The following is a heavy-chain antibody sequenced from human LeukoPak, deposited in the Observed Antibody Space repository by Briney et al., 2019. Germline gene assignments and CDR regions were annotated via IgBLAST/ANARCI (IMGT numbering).Heavy chain of an antibody. V-gene: IGHV3-48*01. CDR1: GFTFNSYS. D-gene: IGHD4-17*01. CDR3: AKDRRYDYSDHNAFDI. Sequence: GGSLRLSCAASGFTFNSYSMNWVRQAPGKGLEWVSYISSSSSTIYYADSVKGRFTISRDNSKNTLYLQMNSLRAEDTAVYYCAKDRRYDYSDHNAFDIWGQGTMVTVSS. J-gene: IGHJ3*02. CDR2: ISSSSSTI.